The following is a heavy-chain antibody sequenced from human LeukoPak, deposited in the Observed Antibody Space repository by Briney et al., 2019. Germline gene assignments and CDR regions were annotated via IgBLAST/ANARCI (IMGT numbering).Heavy chain of an antibody. CDR3: ARGAQRTRISGYYSSDY. J-gene: IGHJ4*01. CDR1: GASLSDYF. D-gene: IGHD5-12*01. Sequence: SETLSLTCTVSGASLSDYFWTWIRQPAGKGLEWIGRIYGGTAYYNPSLKSRPTISLDTSTSNHQFSLRLTSVTAADTAVNYCARGAQRTRISGYYSSDYWGRGILVTVSS. CDR2: IYGGTA. V-gene: IGHV4-4*07.